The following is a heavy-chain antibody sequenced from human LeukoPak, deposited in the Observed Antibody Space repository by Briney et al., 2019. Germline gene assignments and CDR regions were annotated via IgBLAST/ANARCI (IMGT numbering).Heavy chain of an antibody. V-gene: IGHV1-18*04. J-gene: IGHJ6*04. Sequence: ASVKVSCKASGYTFTSYGISWVRQAPGQGLEWMGWISAYNGNTNYAQKLQGRVTMTTDTSTSTAYMELRSLRSDDTAVYYCARDYYGSGSWEYYYYGVDVWGKGTTVTVSS. CDR1: GYTFTSYG. CDR3: ARDYYGSGSWEYYYYGVDV. D-gene: IGHD3-10*01. CDR2: ISAYNGNT.